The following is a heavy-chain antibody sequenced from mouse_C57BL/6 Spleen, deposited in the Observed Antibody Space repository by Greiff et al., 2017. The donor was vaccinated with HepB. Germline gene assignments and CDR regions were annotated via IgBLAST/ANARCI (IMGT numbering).Heavy chain of an antibody. CDR1: GYTFTSYG. CDR3: ARSGDSSGYPWFAY. D-gene: IGHD3-2*02. CDR2: IYPRSGNT. J-gene: IGHJ3*01. Sequence: VQLQQSGAELARPGASVKLSCKASGYTFTSYGISWVKQRTGQGLEWIVEIYPRSGNTYYNEKFKGKATLTADKSSSTAYMELRSLTSEDSAVYFCARSGDSSGYPWFAYWGQGTLVTVSA. V-gene: IGHV1-81*01.